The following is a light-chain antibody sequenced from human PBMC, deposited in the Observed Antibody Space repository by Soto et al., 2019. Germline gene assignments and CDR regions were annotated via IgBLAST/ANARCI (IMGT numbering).Light chain of an antibody. J-gene: IGKJ1*01. CDR2: GAS. V-gene: IGKV3-20*01. CDR3: QQSGSSAWT. CDR1: QSVSSGY. Sequence: EIVLTQSPATLSLSRGERATLSCRASQSVSSGYLAWYQQKPGQAPRLLIYGASSRAPGIPDRFTGSGSGTDFTLTISRLESEDFAVYYCQQSGSSAWTFGQGTKVEIK.